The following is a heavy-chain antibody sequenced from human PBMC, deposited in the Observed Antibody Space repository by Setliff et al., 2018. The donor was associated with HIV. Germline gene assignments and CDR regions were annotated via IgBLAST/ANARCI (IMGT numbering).Heavy chain of an antibody. V-gene: IGHV3-7*03. Sequence: PGESLRLSCAASGFTFSDYWMSWFRQAPGKGLEWVATINEDGNKKYHGASVWGRLTISRDNAKRSLYLQMNSLRAEDTAVYFCARVLLITNAVYGVVSNRFDPWGRGTLVTVSS. D-gene: IGHD3-3*01. CDR2: INEDGNKK. CDR1: GFTFSDYW. CDR3: ARVLLITNAVYGVVSNRFDP. J-gene: IGHJ5*02.